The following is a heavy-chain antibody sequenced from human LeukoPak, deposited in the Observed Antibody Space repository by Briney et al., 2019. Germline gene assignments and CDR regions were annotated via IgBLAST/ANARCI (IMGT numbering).Heavy chain of an antibody. D-gene: IGHD6-13*01. V-gene: IGHV3-23*01. Sequence: TGGSLRLSCAASGFTFSSYAMSWVRQAPGKGLEGVSAISGSGGSTYYADSVKGRFTISRDNSKNTLYLRMNSLRAEDTAVYYCAKAQYSSWYSYWDYWGQGTLVTVSS. CDR3: AKAQYSSWYSYWDY. CDR2: ISGSGGST. CDR1: GFTFSSYA. J-gene: IGHJ4*02.